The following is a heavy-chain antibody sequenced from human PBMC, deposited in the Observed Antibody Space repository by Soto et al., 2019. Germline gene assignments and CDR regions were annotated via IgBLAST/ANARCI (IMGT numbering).Heavy chain of an antibody. Sequence: PGEPLKISCKGCGYSLTRYWISWVRQMPGKGLEWMGRIDPSDSYTNYSPSFQGHVTISADKSISTAYLQWSSLKASDTAMYYCARLGGGSGSYYKSGGMDVWGQGTTVTVSS. V-gene: IGHV5-10-1*01. D-gene: IGHD3-10*01. CDR2: IDPSDSYT. CDR1: GYSLTRYW. J-gene: IGHJ6*02. CDR3: ARLGGGSGSYYKSGGMDV.